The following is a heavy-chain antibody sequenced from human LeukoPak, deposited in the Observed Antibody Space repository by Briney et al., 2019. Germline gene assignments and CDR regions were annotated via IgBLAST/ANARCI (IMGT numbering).Heavy chain of an antibody. D-gene: IGHD3-9*01. CDR3: SREYFDWSRNYYYGMDV. CDR2: IWYDGSNK. Sequence: GRSLRLSCAASGFTFNNYGMHWVRQAPGKGLEWMALIWYDGSNKYYADSVKGRFTISRDNSKNTLYLQMNSLRAEDTAVYYCSREYFDWSRNYYYGMDVWGQGTTVTVSS. J-gene: IGHJ6*02. CDR1: GFTFNNYG. V-gene: IGHV3-33*01.